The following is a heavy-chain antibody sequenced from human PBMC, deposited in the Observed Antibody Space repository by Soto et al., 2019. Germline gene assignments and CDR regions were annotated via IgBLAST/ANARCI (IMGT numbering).Heavy chain of an antibody. V-gene: IGHV3-23*01. D-gene: IGHD2-8*01. CDR3: AKSRRGILMVYGFGGMDV. CDR1: GFIFSRYA. Sequence: EVHLLESGGGLVQPGGSLRLSCATSGFIFSRYAMSWVRQAPGKGLEWVSAISSSGGSTYYADSVKGRFTISRDNSKNTLSLQMNSLRAEDTAIYYCAKSRRGILMVYGFGGMDVWGQGTTVTVSS. CDR2: ISSSGGST. J-gene: IGHJ6*02.